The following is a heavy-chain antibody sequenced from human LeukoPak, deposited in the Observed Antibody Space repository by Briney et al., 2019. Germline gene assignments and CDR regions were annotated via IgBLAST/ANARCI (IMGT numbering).Heavy chain of an antibody. J-gene: IGHJ4*02. CDR2: IYWDDDK. V-gene: IGHV2-5*02. CDR1: GFSLSTSGVG. Sequence: SGPTLVNPTQTLTLTCTFSGFSLSTSGVGVGWIRQPPGKALEWLALIYWDDDKRYSPSLKSRLTTTKDTSKNQVVLTMTNMDPVDTATYYCAHTLYYYGSGSGNYFDYWGQGTLVTVSS. CDR3: AHTLYYYGSGSGNYFDY. D-gene: IGHD3-10*01.